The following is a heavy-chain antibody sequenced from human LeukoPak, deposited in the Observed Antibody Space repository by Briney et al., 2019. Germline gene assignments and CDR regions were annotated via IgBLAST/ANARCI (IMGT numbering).Heavy chain of an antibody. CDR3: ARAFQIAVAGIRLNWFDP. Sequence: SETLSLTCTVSGGSISSSSYYWGWIRQPPGKGLEWIGEIYHSGSTNYNPSLKSRVTISVDKSKNQFSLKLSSVTAADTAVYYCARAFQIAVAGIRLNWFDPWGQGTLVTVSS. V-gene: IGHV4-39*07. J-gene: IGHJ5*02. CDR1: GGSISSSSYY. CDR2: IYHSGST. D-gene: IGHD6-19*01.